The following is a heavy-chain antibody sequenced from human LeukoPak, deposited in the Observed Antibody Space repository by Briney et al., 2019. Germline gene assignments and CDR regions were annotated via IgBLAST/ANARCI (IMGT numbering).Heavy chain of an antibody. J-gene: IGHJ4*02. V-gene: IGHV4-59*08. CDR1: GGSISSYY. Sequence: SETLSLTCTVSGGSISSYYWSWIRQPPGKGLEWIGYIYYSGSTNYNPSLKSRVTISVDTSKNQFSLKLSSVTAADTAVYYCARVPLTRTHIAAAAMYYFDYWGQGTLVTVSS. CDR3: ARVPLTRTHIAAAAMYYFDY. CDR2: IYYSGST. D-gene: IGHD6-13*01.